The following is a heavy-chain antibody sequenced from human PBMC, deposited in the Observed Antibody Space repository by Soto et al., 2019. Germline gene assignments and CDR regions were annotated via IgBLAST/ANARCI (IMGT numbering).Heavy chain of an antibody. V-gene: IGHV4-39*01. Sequence: SETLSLTCTVSGGSISSSSYYWGWIRQPPGKGLEWIGSIYYSGSTYYNPSLKSRVTISVDTSKNQFSLKLSSVTAADTAVYYCARGTTVTTRPGEDFDYWGQGTLVTVSS. CDR2: IYYSGST. J-gene: IGHJ4*02. D-gene: IGHD4-17*01. CDR1: GGSISSSSYY. CDR3: ARGTTVTTRPGEDFDY.